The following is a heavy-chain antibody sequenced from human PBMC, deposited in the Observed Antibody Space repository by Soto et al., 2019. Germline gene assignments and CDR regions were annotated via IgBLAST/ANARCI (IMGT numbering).Heavy chain of an antibody. CDR2: PSHSGIA. D-gene: IGHD3-22*01. Sequence: PSEPRSLTCTVSRGSLQLFYCSWIRQSPEKGMEWIGHPSHSGIANYYPSLKCRATISVDTSKNQVFLNLPSVTAADTAVYYCVREGYFDSGDSYHEGSWGQGVMVTVSS. J-gene: IGHJ5*02. V-gene: IGHV4-59*01. CDR3: VREGYFDSGDSYHEGS. CDR1: RGSLQLFY.